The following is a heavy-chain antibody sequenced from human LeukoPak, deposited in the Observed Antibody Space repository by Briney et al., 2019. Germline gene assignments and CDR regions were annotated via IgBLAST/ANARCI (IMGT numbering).Heavy chain of an antibody. CDR2: IYYSGST. V-gene: IGHV4-59*01. Sequence: SETLSLTCTVSGGSISSYYWSWIRQPPGKGLEWIGYIYYSGSTNYNPSLKSRVTISVDTSKNQFSLKLSSVTAADTAVYCCARGEWLSPLGYWGQGTLVTVSS. J-gene: IGHJ4*02. CDR3: ARGEWLSPLGY. D-gene: IGHD3-3*01. CDR1: GGSISSYY.